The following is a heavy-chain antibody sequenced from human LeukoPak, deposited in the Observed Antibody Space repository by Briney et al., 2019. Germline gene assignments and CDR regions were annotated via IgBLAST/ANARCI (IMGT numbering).Heavy chain of an antibody. Sequence: SETLSLTCTVSGGSISSGSYYWSWIRQPAGKGLEWIGRIYTSGSTNYNPSLKSRVTISVDTSKNQFSLKLSSVTAADTAVYYCARDLYDFWSGSVDAFDIWGQGTMVTVSS. CDR1: GGSISSGSYY. CDR2: IYTSGST. D-gene: IGHD3-3*01. CDR3: ARDLYDFWSGSVDAFDI. J-gene: IGHJ3*02. V-gene: IGHV4-61*02.